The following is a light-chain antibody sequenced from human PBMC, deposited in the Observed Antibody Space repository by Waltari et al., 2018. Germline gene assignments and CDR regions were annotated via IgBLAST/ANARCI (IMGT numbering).Light chain of an antibody. CDR3: QQRSNLLT. V-gene: IGKV3-11*01. Sequence: VLTQTPATLSLSQGERATLSCRASQSVNNFLGWYQQKSGQAPRLLIYDASNRAAGIPARFSGSGSGTEFTLTITSLEPEDFAIYYCQQRSNLLTFGGGTKVEIK. J-gene: IGKJ4*01. CDR2: DAS. CDR1: QSVNNF.